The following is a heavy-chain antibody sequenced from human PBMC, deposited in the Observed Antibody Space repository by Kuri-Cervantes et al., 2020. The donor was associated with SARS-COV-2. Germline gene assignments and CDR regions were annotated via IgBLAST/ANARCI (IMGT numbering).Heavy chain of an antibody. CDR3: ARTDFWSGYYVDY. CDR2: ISGGST. CDR1: GFTFSSYA. J-gene: IGHJ4*02. V-gene: IGHV3-38-3*01. D-gene: IGHD3-3*01. Sequence: GESLKISCAASGFTFSSYAMHWVRQAPGKGLEWVSSISGGSTYYADSRKGRFTISRDNSKNTLHLQMNSLRAEDTAVYYCARTDFWSGYYVDYWGQGTLVTVSS.